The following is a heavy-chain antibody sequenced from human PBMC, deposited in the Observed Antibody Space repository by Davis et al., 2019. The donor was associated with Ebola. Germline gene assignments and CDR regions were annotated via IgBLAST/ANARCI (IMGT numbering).Heavy chain of an antibody. CDR3: ARAASIAARRGRVDY. CDR1: GGSFSSYY. CDR2: INHSGST. V-gene: IGHV4-34*01. Sequence: PSETLSLTCAVYGGSFSSYYWSWIRQPPGKGLEWIGEINHSGSTNYNPSLKSRVTISVDTSKNQFSLKLSSVTAADTAVYYCARAASIAARRGRVDYWGQGTLVTVSS. D-gene: IGHD6-6*01. J-gene: IGHJ4*02.